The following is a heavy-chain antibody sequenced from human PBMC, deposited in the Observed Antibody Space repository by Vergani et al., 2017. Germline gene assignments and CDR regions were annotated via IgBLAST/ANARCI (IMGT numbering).Heavy chain of an antibody. Sequence: EVQLLESGGGLVQPGGSLRLSCAASGFTFSRYAMSWVRQAPGKGLEWVSAISGSGGSTYYADSVKGRFTISRDNSKNTLYLQMNSLRAEDTAVYYCAKGPYSGYSSGGYFDYWGQGTLVTVSS. CDR2: ISGSGGST. CDR1: GFTFSRYA. V-gene: IGHV3-23*01. D-gene: IGHD6-19*01. J-gene: IGHJ4*02. CDR3: AKGPYSGYSSGGYFDY.